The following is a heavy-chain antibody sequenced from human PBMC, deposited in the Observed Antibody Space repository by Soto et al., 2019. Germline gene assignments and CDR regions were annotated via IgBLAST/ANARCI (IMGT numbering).Heavy chain of an antibody. CDR2: IYYSGST. CDR1: GGSISSGDYY. V-gene: IGHV4-30-4*01. CDR3: ARAAYDFWSGYSPFDY. J-gene: IGHJ4*02. D-gene: IGHD3-3*01. Sequence: SETLSLTCTVSGGSISSGDYYWSWIRQPPGKGLEWIGYIYYSGSTYYNPSLKSRVTISVDTSKNQFSLKLSSVTAADTAVYYCARAAYDFWSGYSPFDYWGQGTLVTISS.